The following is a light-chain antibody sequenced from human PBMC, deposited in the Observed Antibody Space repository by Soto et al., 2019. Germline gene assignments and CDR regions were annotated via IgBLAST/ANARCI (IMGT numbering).Light chain of an antibody. CDR3: AAWDDSLRSGV. CDR2: KNN. Sequence: QSVLTQPPSASGTPGQRVTISCPGSSSNIGSNYVYWYQQLPGTTPKLLIYKNNHRPSGVPDRFSGSKSGTSASPAISGLRSEEEADYSCAAWDDSLRSGVFGGGTKLTVL. CDR1: SSNIGSNY. J-gene: IGLJ2*01. V-gene: IGLV1-47*01.